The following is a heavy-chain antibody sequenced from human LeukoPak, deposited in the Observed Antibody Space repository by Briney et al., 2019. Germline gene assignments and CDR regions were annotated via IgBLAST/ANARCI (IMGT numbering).Heavy chain of an antibody. CDR2: IQFNGNNK. CDR1: GFTFSGFG. J-gene: IGHJ6*03. D-gene: IGHD1-14*01. CDR3: AKAKAGTPFYYYMDV. V-gene: IGHV3-30*02. Sequence: PGGSLRLSCAASGFTFSGFGMHWVSQAPGKGLEWVAFIQFNGNNKYYADSVKGRFTISRDNSMNTLYLQMNSLRVEDTAVYYCAKAKAGTPFYYYMDVWGKGTTVTVFS.